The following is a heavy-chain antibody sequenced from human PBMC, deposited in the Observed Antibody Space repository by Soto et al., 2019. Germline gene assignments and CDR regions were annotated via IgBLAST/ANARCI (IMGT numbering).Heavy chain of an antibody. Sequence: SGGSLRLSCAASGFTVSSNYMSWVRQAPGKGLEWVSVIYSGGSTYYADSVKGRFTISRDNSKNTLYLQMNSLRAEDTAVYYCARGSYYYDSSGYYYPYYYGMDVWGQGTTVTVSS. CDR1: GFTVSSNY. D-gene: IGHD3-22*01. J-gene: IGHJ6*02. V-gene: IGHV3-66*01. CDR3: ARGSYYYDSSGYYYPYYYGMDV. CDR2: IYSGGST.